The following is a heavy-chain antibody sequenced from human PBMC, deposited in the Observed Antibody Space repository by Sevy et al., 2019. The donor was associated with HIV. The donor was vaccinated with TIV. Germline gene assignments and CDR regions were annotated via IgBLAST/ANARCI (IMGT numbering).Heavy chain of an antibody. V-gene: IGHV3-23*01. CDR1: GFSFDSYG. J-gene: IGHJ6*03. CDR2: ISGSGSRT. D-gene: IGHD3-22*01. CDR3: AKGGGGHYDPDEIGYYFYYYNMDV. Sequence: GGSLRLSCAVSGFSFDSYGMTWVRQAPGKGLEWVSGISGSGSRTYYADSVKGRFIISRDNSKNTLDLQMNSVRSEDTAKYYGAKGGGGHYDPDEIGYYFYYYNMDVWGKGTTVTVSS.